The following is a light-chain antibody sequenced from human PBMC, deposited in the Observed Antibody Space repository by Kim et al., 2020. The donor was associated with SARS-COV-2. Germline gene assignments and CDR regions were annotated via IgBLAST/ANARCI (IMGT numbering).Light chain of an antibody. V-gene: IGKV1-33*01. CDR2: DAS. J-gene: IGKJ4*01. CDR3: QQFDTLPLT. CDR1: HDINIF. Sequence: VEDKLHTICRPSHDINIFLNWFQQKPGEAPKLLFSDASSLETGLPSRFSGSGSGTYFTFTISSLQPGDVATYYCQQFDTLPLTFGGGTKVDIK.